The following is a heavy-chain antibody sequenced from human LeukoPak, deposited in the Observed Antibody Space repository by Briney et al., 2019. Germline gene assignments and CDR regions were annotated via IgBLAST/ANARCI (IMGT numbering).Heavy chain of an antibody. D-gene: IGHD3-22*01. CDR3: ARDFTSGYSYYYYYYAMDV. V-gene: IGHV1-2*06. CDR2: INPNSGGT. Sequence: ASVKVSCKASGYTCIGYYIHWVRQAPGQGLEWMGRINPNSGGTNYAQNFRGRVTMTRDTSISTAYMELSRLRSDDTAVYFCARDFTSGYSYYYYYYAMDVWGQGTTVTVSS. J-gene: IGHJ6*02. CDR1: GYTCIGYY.